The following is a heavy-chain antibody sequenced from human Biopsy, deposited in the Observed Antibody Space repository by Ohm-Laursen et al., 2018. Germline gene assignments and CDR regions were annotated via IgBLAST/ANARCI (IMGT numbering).Heavy chain of an antibody. CDR2: IFYSANT. V-gene: IGHV4-34*12. CDR1: NVSFSSFY. CDR3: ARLGSGDYFPTFFDF. D-gene: IGHD5-12*01. J-gene: IGHJ4*02. Sequence: SDTLSLTCSVYNVSFSSFYWSWIRQPPGKGLEWIGEIFYSANTYYNPSLKSRVTISVDTSKNQFSLKLSSVTAADTAVYYCARLGSGDYFPTFFDFWGQGALVTVSS.